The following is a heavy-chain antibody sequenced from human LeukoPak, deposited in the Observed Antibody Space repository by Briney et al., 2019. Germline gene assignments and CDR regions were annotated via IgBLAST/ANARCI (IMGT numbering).Heavy chain of an antibody. CDR1: GGSLSSSSYY. CDR2: IFYTGGT. Sequence: SETLSLTCTVSGGSLSSSSYYWGWIRQPPGKGLEWIGTIFYTGGTYYNPSLKSRVTVSVDTSKNQFSLKLTSVTAADTAVYYCARDRGTSVTKYYFDYWGQGILVTVSS. CDR3: ARDRGTSVTKYYFDY. D-gene: IGHD4-17*01. V-gene: IGHV4-39*07. J-gene: IGHJ4*02.